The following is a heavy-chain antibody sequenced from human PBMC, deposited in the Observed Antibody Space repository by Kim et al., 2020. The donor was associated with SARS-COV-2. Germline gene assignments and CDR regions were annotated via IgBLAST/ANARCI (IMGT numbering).Heavy chain of an antibody. CDR3: VKDHSGYDSSGYYLYYFDY. J-gene: IGHJ4*02. Sequence: GGSLRLSCSASGFTFSSYAMHWVRQAPGKGLEYVSAISSNGGSTYYADSVKGRFTISRDNSKNTLYLQMSSLRAEDTAVYYCVKDHSGYDSSGYYLYYFDYWGQGTLVTVSS. V-gene: IGHV3-64D*06. CDR2: ISSNGGST. D-gene: IGHD3-22*01. CDR1: GFTFSSYA.